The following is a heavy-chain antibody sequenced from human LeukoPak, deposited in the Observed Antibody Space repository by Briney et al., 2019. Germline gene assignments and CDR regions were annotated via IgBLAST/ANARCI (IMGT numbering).Heavy chain of an antibody. D-gene: IGHD1-20*01. CDR3: AKVAYNWISYGPFYY. CDR2: PSGSGSST. CDR1: GFTFSTYA. V-gene: IGHV3-23*01. J-gene: IGHJ4*02. Sequence: GGYLRFSCAASGFTFSTYAMTWDRQAPGQGLKWVSSPSGSGSSTYYADSVKGRFTISRANSKDSLYLQMNSLKAADTAQYDCAKVAYNWISYGPFYYCGQEALGTVSS.